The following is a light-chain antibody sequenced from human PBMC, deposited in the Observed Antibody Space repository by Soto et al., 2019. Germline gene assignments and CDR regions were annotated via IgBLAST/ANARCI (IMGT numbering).Light chain of an antibody. CDR2: NAS. CDR3: QQYTSSWT. J-gene: IGKJ1*01. V-gene: IGKV1-5*03. CDR1: QSISSW. Sequence: DIQMTQSPSTLSASVGDRATITCRASQSISSWLAWYQQKPGKAPPLLLYNASSLESGVPSRFSGSGSGREFPLTISRLQPDDLATYYCQQYTSSWTFGQGTKVEIK.